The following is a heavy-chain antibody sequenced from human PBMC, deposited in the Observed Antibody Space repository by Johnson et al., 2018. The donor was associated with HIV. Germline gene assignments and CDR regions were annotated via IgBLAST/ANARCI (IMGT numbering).Heavy chain of an antibody. Sequence: QVQLVESGGGVVQPGRSLRLSCAASGFTFSSYGMHWVRQAPGKGLEWVAVISYDGSNKYYADSVKGRFTISRDNSKNMLYLQMNSLRAEDTALYYCARDLHAFDIWGQGTMVTVSS. CDR2: ISYDGSNK. V-gene: IGHV3-30*03. CDR1: GFTFSSYG. J-gene: IGHJ3*02. CDR3: ARDLHAFDI.